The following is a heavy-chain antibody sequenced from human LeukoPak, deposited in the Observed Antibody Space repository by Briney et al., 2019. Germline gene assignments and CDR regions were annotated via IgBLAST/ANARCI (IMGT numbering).Heavy chain of an antibody. V-gene: IGHV3-53*01. CDR3: ARDPQGYHGMDV. Sequence: PGGSLRLSCAASGFTVSSNYMSWFRQAPGKGLEWVSVIYSGGSTYYADSVKGRFTISRGNSKNTLYLQMNSLRAEDTAVYYCARDPQGYHGMDVWGQGTTVTVSS. J-gene: IGHJ6*02. D-gene: IGHD6-13*01. CDR1: GFTVSSNY. CDR2: IYSGGST.